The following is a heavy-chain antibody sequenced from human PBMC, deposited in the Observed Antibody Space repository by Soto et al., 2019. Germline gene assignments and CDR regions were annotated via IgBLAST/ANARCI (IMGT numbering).Heavy chain of an antibody. D-gene: IGHD3-22*01. V-gene: IGHV4-34*01. CDR2: INHSGST. CDR1: GGSFSGYY. CDR3: ARGSSPGPIGNADSSGYSFDY. Sequence: PSETLSLTCAVYGGSFSGYYWSWIRQPPGKGLEWIGYINHSGSTNYNPSLKSRVTISVDTSKNQFSLKLSSVTAADTAVYYCARGSSPGPIGNADSSGYSFDYWGQGTLVTVSS. J-gene: IGHJ4*02.